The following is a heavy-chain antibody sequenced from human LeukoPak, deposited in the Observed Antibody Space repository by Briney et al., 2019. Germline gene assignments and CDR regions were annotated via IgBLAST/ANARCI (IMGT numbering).Heavy chain of an antibody. CDR1: GFAFSSYA. V-gene: IGHV3-23*01. J-gene: IGHJ4*02. Sequence: PGGSLRLSCAASGFAFSSYAMSWDRQPPGKGLEWVSVISRRDDYTYYADSVKGRFTISRDNSKNTLYLQMNTLRAEDTAVYYCANDYRSGSFHDFWGQGTLVTVSS. D-gene: IGHD3-10*01. CDR2: ISRRDDYT. CDR3: ANDYRSGSFHDF.